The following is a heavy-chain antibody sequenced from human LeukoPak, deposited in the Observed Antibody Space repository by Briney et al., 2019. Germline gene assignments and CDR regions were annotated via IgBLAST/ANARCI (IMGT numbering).Heavy chain of an antibody. Sequence: GGSLRLSCAASGFSFSSTWMHWVRQAPGKGLEWVTFIRSDGSSNYYGDSVKGRFTLSRDNFKNTLSLQMNSLRAEDTAVYYCVRDRDWGFDYWGQGTLVTVSS. CDR1: GFSFSSTW. CDR2: IRSDGSSN. CDR3: VRDRDWGFDY. J-gene: IGHJ4*02. V-gene: IGHV3-30*02. D-gene: IGHD3/OR15-3a*01.